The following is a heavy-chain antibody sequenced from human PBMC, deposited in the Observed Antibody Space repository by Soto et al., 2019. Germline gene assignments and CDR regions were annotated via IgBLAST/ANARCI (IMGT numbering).Heavy chain of an antibody. CDR1: GGSISSYY. CDR2: IYYSGST. CDR3: ARHEDGYNSPFDY. D-gene: IGHD5-12*01. J-gene: IGHJ4*02. Sequence: SETLSLTCTVSGGSISSYYWSWIRQPPGKGLEWIGYIYYSGSTNYNPSLKSRVTISVDTSKNQFSLKLSSVTAAGTAVYYCARHEDGYNSPFDYWGQGTLVTVSS. V-gene: IGHV4-59*08.